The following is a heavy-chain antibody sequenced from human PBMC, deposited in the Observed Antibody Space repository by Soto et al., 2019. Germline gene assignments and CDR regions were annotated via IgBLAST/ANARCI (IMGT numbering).Heavy chain of an antibody. Sequence: EVQLVESGGGLVQPGGSLKLSCAASGFTFSGSALHWVRQASGKGLEWVGRIRSKGNNYATAYGASLKGRFTISRDDSKNTAYLQMNSLNTADTAVSYWSGKPQYYMDVWGKGTTVTVSS. CDR2: IRSKGNNYAT. J-gene: IGHJ6*03. D-gene: IGHD3-3*01. CDR3: SGKPQYYMDV. CDR1: GFTFSGSA. V-gene: IGHV3-73*01.